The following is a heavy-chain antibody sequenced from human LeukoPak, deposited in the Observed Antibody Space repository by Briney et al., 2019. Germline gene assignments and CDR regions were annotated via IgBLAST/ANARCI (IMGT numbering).Heavy chain of an antibody. J-gene: IGHJ4*02. D-gene: IGHD2-21*02. Sequence: GGSVRLSCAASGFTFRSYAMRWVRQAPGKGLEWVAAISEIGCNTYYADSVKGRFTISRYNSKNTLYLQTKSLKAKDTGVYYCAKDLCVVTARFWDYWGQGTLVTVSS. CDR2: ISEIGCNT. CDR1: GFTFRSYA. V-gene: IGHV3-23*01. CDR3: AKDLCVVTARFWDY.